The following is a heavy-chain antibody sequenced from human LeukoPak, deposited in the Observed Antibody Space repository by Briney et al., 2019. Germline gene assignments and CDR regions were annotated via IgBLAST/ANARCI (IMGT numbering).Heavy chain of an antibody. D-gene: IGHD3-3*01. V-gene: IGHV3-66*01. J-gene: IGHJ6*02. CDR1: GFTVSSNY. CDR3: ARDQMHYDFWSGYSYPYGMDV. Sequence: GGSLRLSCAASGFTVSSNYMSWVRQAPGKGLEWVSVIYSGGSTYYADSVKGRFTISRDNSKNTLYLQMNSLRAEDTAVYYCARDQMHYDFWSGYSYPYGMDVWGQGTTVTVSS. CDR2: IYSGGST.